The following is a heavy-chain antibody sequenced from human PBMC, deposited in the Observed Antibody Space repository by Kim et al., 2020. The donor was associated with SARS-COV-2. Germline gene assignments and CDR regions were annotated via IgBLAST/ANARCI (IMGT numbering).Heavy chain of an antibody. CDR3: ARGGILTGYSPWDYYYYDMDV. CDR2: INTNTGNP. V-gene: IGHV7-4-1*02. CDR1: GYTFTSYA. J-gene: IGHJ6*02. D-gene: IGHD3-9*01. Sequence: ASVKVSCKASGYTFTSYAMNWVRQAPGQGLEWMGWINTNTGNPTYAQGFTGLFVFSLDTSVSTAYLQISSLKAEDTAMYYCARGGILTGYSPWDYYYYDMDVWGQGTTVTVSS.